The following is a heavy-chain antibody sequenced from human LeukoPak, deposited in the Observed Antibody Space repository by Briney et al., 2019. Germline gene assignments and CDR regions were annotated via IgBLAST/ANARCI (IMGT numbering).Heavy chain of an antibody. CDR3: ARDGGDDAFDI. Sequence: GGSLRLSCAASGFTFSSYWMHRVRQAPGKGLVWVSRITSDGSSTSYADSVKGRFTISRDNAKNTLYLQMNSLRAEDTAVYYCARDGGDDAFDIWGQGTMVTVSS. CDR1: GFTFSSYW. J-gene: IGHJ3*02. CDR2: ITSDGSST. V-gene: IGHV3-74*01. D-gene: IGHD3-10*01.